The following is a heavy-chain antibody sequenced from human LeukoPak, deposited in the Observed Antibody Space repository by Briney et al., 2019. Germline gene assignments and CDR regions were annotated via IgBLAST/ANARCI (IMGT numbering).Heavy chain of an antibody. CDR3: ARGVYSIDY. Sequence: GGSLRLSCAASGFTFSSHWMNWVRQAPGKGLEWGANIREDGTEIYYMDSVKGRFTISRDNAKNSLYLQMNSLRAEDTAVYYCARGVYSIDYWGQGTLVTVSS. J-gene: IGHJ4*02. CDR2: IREDGTEI. D-gene: IGHD2-15*01. V-gene: IGHV3-7*01. CDR1: GFTFSSHW.